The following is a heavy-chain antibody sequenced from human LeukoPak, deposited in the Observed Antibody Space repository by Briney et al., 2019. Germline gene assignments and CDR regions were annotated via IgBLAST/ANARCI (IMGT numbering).Heavy chain of an antibody. D-gene: IGHD3-10*01. J-gene: IGHJ4*02. CDR3: ARAETRISPYDY. CDR2: IFYSGST. CDR1: GGSINNYY. Sequence: SETLSLTCSVSGGSINNYYWSWIRQPPGKGLEWIGHIFYSGSTNYNPSLKSRVTISLVMSKNQISLKLSSVTTADTAMYYCARAETRISPYDYWGQGTLVTVSS. V-gene: IGHV4-59*01.